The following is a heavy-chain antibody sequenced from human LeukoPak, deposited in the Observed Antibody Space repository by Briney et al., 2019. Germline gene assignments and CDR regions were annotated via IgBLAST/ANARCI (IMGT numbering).Heavy chain of an antibody. J-gene: IGHJ4*02. V-gene: IGHV3-23*01. CDR2: ISGSGGST. CDR1: GFTFSSYA. CDR3: AKAPYYYDSSGYYSAY. D-gene: IGHD3-22*01. Sequence: GGSLRLSCAASGFTFSSYAMSWVRQAPGKGLEWVSAISGSGGSTYYADSVKGRFTISRDNSKNTLYLQMNSLRAEDTAVYYYAKAPYYYDSSGYYSAYWGQGTLVTVSS.